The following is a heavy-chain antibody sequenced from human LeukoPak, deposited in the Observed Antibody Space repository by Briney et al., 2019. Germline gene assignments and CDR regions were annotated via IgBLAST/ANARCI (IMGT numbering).Heavy chain of an antibody. V-gene: IGHV1-8*02. J-gene: IGHJ4*02. CDR3: ARRAYYYDSSGSFDY. Sequence: EASVKVSCKASGYTFTSYYMHWVRQAPGHGLEWMGWMNPNSGNTGYAQKFQGRVTMTRNTSISTAYMELSSLRSEDTAVYYCARRAYYYDSSGSFDYWGQGTLVTVSS. CDR1: GYTFTSYY. CDR2: MNPNSGNT. D-gene: IGHD3-22*01.